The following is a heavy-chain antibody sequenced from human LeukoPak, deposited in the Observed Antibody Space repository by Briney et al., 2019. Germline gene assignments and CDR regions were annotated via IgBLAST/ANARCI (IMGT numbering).Heavy chain of an antibody. CDR2: IIPIFGTA. J-gene: IGHJ4*02. CDR1: GGTFSSYA. V-gene: IGHV1-69*13. Sequence: SVKVSCKASGGTFSSYAISWVRRAPGQGLEWMGGIIPIFGTANYAQKFQGRVTITADESTSTAYMELSSLRSEDTAVYYCAPSYEDCGGDCYSGTNLPRWGQGTLVTVSS. CDR3: APSYEDCGGDCYSGTNLPR. D-gene: IGHD2-21*02.